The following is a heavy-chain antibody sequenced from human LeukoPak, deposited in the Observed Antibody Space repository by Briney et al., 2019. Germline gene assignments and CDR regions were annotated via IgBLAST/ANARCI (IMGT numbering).Heavy chain of an antibody. J-gene: IGHJ3*02. D-gene: IGHD5-12*01. CDR2: IYYSGST. CDR3: ARDLSPRGYSGYPLGAFDI. CDR1: GGSISSYY. Sequence: PSETLSLTCTVSGGSISSYYWSWIRQPPGKGLEWIGYIYYSGSTNYNPSLKSRVTISVDTSKNQFSLKLSSVTAADTAVYYCARDLSPRGYSGYPLGAFDIWGQGTMVTVSS. V-gene: IGHV4-59*01.